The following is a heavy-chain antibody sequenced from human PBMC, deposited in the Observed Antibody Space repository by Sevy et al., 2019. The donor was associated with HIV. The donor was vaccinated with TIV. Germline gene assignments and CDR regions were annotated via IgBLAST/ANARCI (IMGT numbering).Heavy chain of an antibody. D-gene: IGHD3-22*01. CDR1: GFSFDSYG. J-gene: IGHJ6*03. V-gene: IGHV3-23*01. CDR2: ISGSGTRT. CDR3: AKGGGGHYDPDEIAYYFYYYNMDV. Sequence: GGSLRLSCAVSGFSFDSYGMTWVRQAPGKGLEWVSAISGSGTRTYYADSVKGRFIISRDNSKNTLDLQMNSLRAEDTAMLLCAKGGGGHYDPDEIAYYFYYYNMDVWGKGTTVTVSS.